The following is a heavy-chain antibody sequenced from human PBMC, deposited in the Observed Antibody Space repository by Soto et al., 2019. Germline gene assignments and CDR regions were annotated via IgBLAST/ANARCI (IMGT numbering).Heavy chain of an antibody. V-gene: IGHV1-3*01. CDR2: INAGNGKT. Sequence: ASVKVSCKASGYTFTNYAIHWVRQAPGHRLEWMGWINAGNGKTKYSQNLQGRVTISRDTSASTASLELRSLRSEDTGVYYCVRDFDYSSSWYPFDYWGQGTLVTVSS. CDR1: GYTFTNYA. CDR3: VRDFDYSSSWYPFDY. J-gene: IGHJ4*02. D-gene: IGHD2-2*01.